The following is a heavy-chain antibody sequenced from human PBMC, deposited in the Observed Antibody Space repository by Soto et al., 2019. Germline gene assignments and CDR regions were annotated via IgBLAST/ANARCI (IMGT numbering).Heavy chain of an antibody. CDR2: IYPGDSDT. CDR1: GYDFTSNW. V-gene: IGHV5-51*03. D-gene: IGHD1-1*01. J-gene: IGHJ6*03. Sequence: EVQLVQSGADVKKPGESLKISCKASGYDFTSNWIAWVRQMSGKGLEYMGVIYPGDSDTRYSPSFEGQVTISVDKSIDTVYLQWSSLKAPDTAMYYCAILGNWNDGGTHYMDVWGKGTTVTVS. CDR3: AILGNWNDGGTHYMDV.